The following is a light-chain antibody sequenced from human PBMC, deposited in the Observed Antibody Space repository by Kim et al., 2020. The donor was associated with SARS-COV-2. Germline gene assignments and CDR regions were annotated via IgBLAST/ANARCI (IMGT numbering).Light chain of an antibody. CDR3: QSYDSSNHVV. J-gene: IGLJ2*01. V-gene: IGLV6-57*03. CDR1: SGSIASNY. Sequence: KTRTISCTRSSGSIASNYVQWYQQRPGSAPTTVIYEDNQRPSGVPDRFSGSIDSSSNSASLTISGLKTEDEADYYCQSYDSSNHVVFGGGTKVTVL. CDR2: EDN.